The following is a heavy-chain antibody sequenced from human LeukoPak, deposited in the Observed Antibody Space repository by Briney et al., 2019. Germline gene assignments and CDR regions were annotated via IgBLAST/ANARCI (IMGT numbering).Heavy chain of an antibody. D-gene: IGHD6-19*01. J-gene: IGHJ4*02. CDR3: ARGGAYSSDWYVDY. CDR1: AYTFTSYG. Sequence: ASVKVSCKASAYTFTSYGITWVRQAPGQGLGWMGWISAHNGNTNYAQKLQGRVTMTTDISTTTAYMELRSLSSDDTAVYYCARGGAYSSDWYVDYWGQGTLVTVSS. CDR2: ISAHNGNT. V-gene: IGHV1-18*01.